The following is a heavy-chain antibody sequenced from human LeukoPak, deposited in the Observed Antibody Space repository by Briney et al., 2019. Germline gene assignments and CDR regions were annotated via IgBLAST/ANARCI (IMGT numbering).Heavy chain of an antibody. CDR3: ARDCGGSCYRAFDY. CDR1: GYTFTGYF. J-gene: IGHJ4*02. Sequence: ASVKVSCKASGYTFTGYFIHWVRQAPGQGLEWMGWINPQSGGTNYAQKFQGRVTMTTDTSISTAYMDLSRLRSDDTAVYYCARDCGGSCYRAFDYWGQGTLVTVSS. CDR2: INPQSGGT. D-gene: IGHD2-15*01. V-gene: IGHV1-2*02.